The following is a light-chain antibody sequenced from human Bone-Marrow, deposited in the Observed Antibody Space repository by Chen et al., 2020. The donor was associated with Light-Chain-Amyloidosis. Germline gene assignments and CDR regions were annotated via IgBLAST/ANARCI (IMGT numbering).Light chain of an antibody. J-gene: IGLJ2*01. CDR2: DSD. V-gene: IGLV1-40*01. Sequence: QSLLTQPPSMDEAPGKRVTISCTGSRSNLGAGYDVHWYQQLPGTSPKLLIYDSDIRPSGVPDRFSASKSGTSASLSITGLQVADEADYYCQSYDTALLSLVFGGGTKLTV. CDR1: RSNLGAGYD. CDR3: QSYDTALLSLV.